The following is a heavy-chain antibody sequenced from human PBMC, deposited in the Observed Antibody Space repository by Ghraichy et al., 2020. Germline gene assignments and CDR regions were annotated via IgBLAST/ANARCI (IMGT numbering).Heavy chain of an antibody. CDR3: ARSFVSGTYYTLYS. Sequence: SETLSLTCALSGGSITSYYWSWIRQSPGKGLEWIGYIHYSGRTYYNPSLNSRVTMSMDTSKNQFSLRLSSVNAVDTAVYYCARSFVSGTYYTLYSWGQGTLVTVSS. CDR2: IHYSGRT. V-gene: IGHV4-59*01. CDR1: GGSITSYY. J-gene: IGHJ5*02. D-gene: IGHD1-26*01.